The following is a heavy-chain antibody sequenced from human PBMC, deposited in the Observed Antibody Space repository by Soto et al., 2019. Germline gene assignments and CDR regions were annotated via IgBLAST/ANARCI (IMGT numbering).Heavy chain of an antibody. J-gene: IGHJ4*02. V-gene: IGHV3-21*01. Sequence: EVQLVESGGGLVKPGGSLRLSCAASGFTFSSYSMNWVRQAPGKGLEWVSSISSSSGYIYYADSLKGRFTISRDNAKNSLFLQRDSLRAEDTAMYYCARDEITTAGTTYFDYWGQGTLVTVSS. CDR2: ISSSSGYI. CDR1: GFTFSSYS. CDR3: ARDEITTAGTTYFDY. D-gene: IGHD6-13*01.